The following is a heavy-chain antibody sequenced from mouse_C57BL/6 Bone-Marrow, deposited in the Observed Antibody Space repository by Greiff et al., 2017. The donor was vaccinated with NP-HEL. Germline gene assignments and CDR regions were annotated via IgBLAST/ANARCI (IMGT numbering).Heavy chain of an antibody. V-gene: IGHV1-54*01. D-gene: IGHD1-1*01. CDR1: GYAFTNYL. CDR3: ARAYSHFDY. J-gene: IGHJ2*01. Sequence: VQLHQSGAELVRPGTSVKVSCKASGYAFTNYLIEWVKQRPGQGLEWIGVINPGSGGTNYNEKFKGKATLTADKSSSTAYMQLSSLTSEDSAVYFCARAYSHFDYWGQGTTLTVSS. CDR2: INPGSGGT.